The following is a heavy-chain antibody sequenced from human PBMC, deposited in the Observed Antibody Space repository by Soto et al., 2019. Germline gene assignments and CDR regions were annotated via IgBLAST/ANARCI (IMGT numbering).Heavy chain of an antibody. V-gene: IGHV1-69*02. D-gene: IGHD4-17*01. J-gene: IGHJ6*03. CDR2: IIPILGIA. CDR3: ASTVTTSYYYYYMDA. CDR1: GGTFSNYT. Sequence: QVQLLQSGAEVKKPGSSVKVSCKASGGTFSNYTISWVRQAPGQGLEWMGRIIPILGIANYAQKFQGRVTITADKSTSTAYMELSSLRSEDTAVYYCASTVTTSYYYYYMDAWGKGTTVTVSS.